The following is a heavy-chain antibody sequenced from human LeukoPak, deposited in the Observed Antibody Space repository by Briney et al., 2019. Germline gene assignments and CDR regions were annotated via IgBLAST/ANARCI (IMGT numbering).Heavy chain of an antibody. CDR2: IYPGDSDT. D-gene: IGHD6-6*01. CDR3: ARPTYSSSSVYDY. V-gene: IGHV5-51*01. CDR1: GYSFTNYW. J-gene: IGHJ4*02. Sequence: GESLQISCKGSGYSFTNYWIGWVRQMPGEGLEWMGIIYPGDSDTRYSPSFQGQVTISADKPISTAYLQWSSLKASDTAMYYCARPTYSSSSVYDYWGQGTLVTVSS.